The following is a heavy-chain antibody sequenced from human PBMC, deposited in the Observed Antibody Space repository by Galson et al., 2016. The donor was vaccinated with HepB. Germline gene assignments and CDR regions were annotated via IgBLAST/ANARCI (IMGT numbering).Heavy chain of an antibody. CDR2: INEGASEK. V-gene: IGHV3-7*01. CDR3: ARGGGSPYSEGTPPGPSWIDKNRWASAP. CDR1: GFSFGNYW. J-gene: IGHJ5*02. Sequence: SLRLSCAASGFSFGNYWVTWVRQAPGKGLEWVANINEGASEKNYVDSVKGRFTISRDNAKNSLYLQIDSLRVDDTAVYYCARGGGSPYSEGTPPGPSWIDKNRWASAPWAQ. D-gene: IGHD5-12*01.